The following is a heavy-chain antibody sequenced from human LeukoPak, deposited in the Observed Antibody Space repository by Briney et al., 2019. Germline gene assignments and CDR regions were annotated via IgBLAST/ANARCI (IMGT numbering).Heavy chain of an antibody. V-gene: IGHV4-59*08. CDR1: GGSINNYY. CDR2: IYYRGSS. Sequence: PSETLSLTCTVSGGSINNYYWSWIRQPPGKGLEWIGYIYYRGSSNYNPSLKSRVTISVDTSKNQFSLKLSSVTAADTAVYYCARPVPSRLGWFDPWGQGTLVTVSS. J-gene: IGHJ5*02. D-gene: IGHD1-1*01. CDR3: ARPVPSRLGWFDP.